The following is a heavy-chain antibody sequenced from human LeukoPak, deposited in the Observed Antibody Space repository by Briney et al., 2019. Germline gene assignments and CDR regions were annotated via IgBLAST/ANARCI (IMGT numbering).Heavy chain of an antibody. J-gene: IGHJ5*02. CDR1: GGTFSSYA. V-gene: IGHV1-69*01. CDR3: AVGYCSSTSCYRPMLFDP. Sequence: EASVTVSCKASGGTFSSYAISWVRQAPGQGLEWMGGIIPIFGTANYAQKFQGRVTITADESTSTAYMELSSLRSEDTAVYYCAVGYCSSTSCYRPMLFDPWGQGTLVTVSS. D-gene: IGHD2-2*01. CDR2: IIPIFGTA.